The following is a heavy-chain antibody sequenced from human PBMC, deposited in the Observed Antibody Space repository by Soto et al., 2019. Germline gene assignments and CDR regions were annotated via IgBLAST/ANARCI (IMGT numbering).Heavy chain of an antibody. D-gene: IGHD2-15*01. CDR3: ARGYCSGGSCHLYYFDY. J-gene: IGHJ4*02. CDR1: GFTFSSYW. CDR2: INSDGSST. V-gene: IGHV3-74*01. Sequence: GGSLRLSCAASGFTFSSYWMHWVRQAPGKGLVWVSRINSDGSSTSYADSVKGRFTISRDNAKNTLYLQMNSLRAEDTAVYYCARGYCSGGSCHLYYFDYWGQGTLVTVSS.